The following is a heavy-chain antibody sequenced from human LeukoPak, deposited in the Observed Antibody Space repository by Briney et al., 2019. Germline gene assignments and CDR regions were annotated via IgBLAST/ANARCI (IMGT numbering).Heavy chain of an antibody. CDR3: ARHISYYDFWSGLHDF. V-gene: IGHV4-4*09. Sequence: SETLSLTCTVSGGSISSYYWSWIRQPPGKGLEWIGYIYTSGSTNYNPSLKSRVTISVDTSKNQFSLKLSSVTAADTAVYYCARHISYYDFWSGLHDFWGQGTLVTVSS. CDR1: GGSISSYY. D-gene: IGHD3-3*01. CDR2: IYTSGST. J-gene: IGHJ4*02.